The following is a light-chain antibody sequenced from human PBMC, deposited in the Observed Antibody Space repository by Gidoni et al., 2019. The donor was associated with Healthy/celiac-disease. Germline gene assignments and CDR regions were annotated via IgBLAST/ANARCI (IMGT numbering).Light chain of an antibody. CDR1: QSVLYSVNNKHY. J-gene: IGKJ2*01. CDR2: WAS. V-gene: IGKV4-1*01. CDR3: QQYYSTPRT. Sequence: DIVMTQSPDSLAVSLGERATINRKSSQSVLYSVNNKHYLAWYQQKPGQPPKLLIYWASTRESGVPDRFSGSGSGTDFTLTISSRQAADVAVYYCQQYYSTPRTFXXXTKLEIK.